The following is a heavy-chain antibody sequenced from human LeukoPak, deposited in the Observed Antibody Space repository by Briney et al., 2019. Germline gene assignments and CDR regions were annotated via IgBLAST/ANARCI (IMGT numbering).Heavy chain of an antibody. J-gene: IGHJ2*01. CDR2: INWNGGST. V-gene: IGHV3-20*04. CDR3: ARVPSGGQWLVLGWYFDL. D-gene: IGHD6-19*01. CDR1: GFTFDDYG. Sequence: GGSLRLSCAASGFTFDDYGMSWVRQAPGKGLEWVSGINWNGGSTGYADSVKGRFTISRDNAKNSLYLQMNSLRAEDTALYYCARVPSGGQWLVLGWYFDLWGRGTLVTVSS.